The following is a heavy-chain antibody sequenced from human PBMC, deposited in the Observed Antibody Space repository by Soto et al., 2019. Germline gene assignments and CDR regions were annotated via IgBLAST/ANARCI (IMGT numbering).Heavy chain of an antibody. D-gene: IGHD6-25*01. CDR3: ARDSESGAVQYYYYYGMDV. CDR2: ISCSSSYI. J-gene: IGHJ6*02. V-gene: IGHV3-21*01. Sequence: GGSLRLSCAASGFTFSSYSMNWVRQAPGKGLEWVSSISCSSSYIYYADSVKGRFTISRDNAKNSLYLQMNSLRAEDTAVYYCARDSESGAVQYYYYYGMDVWGQGTTVTVSS. CDR1: GFTFSSYS.